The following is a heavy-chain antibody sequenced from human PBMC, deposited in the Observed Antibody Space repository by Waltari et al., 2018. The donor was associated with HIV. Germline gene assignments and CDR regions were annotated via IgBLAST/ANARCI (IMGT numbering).Heavy chain of an antibody. Sequence: ELQLVQSGAEVKKPGESLKISCKSSGYNFTTYWIGWVRQMPGKGLEWMGIIHPGDADTRYSPSFQGQVTISADKSISTAFLQWSSLKASDTAMYYCARGLPKQWLAYFDYWGQGTLVTVSS. D-gene: IGHD6-19*01. V-gene: IGHV5-51*01. CDR2: IHPGDADT. CDR1: GYNFTTYW. J-gene: IGHJ4*02. CDR3: ARGLPKQWLAYFDY.